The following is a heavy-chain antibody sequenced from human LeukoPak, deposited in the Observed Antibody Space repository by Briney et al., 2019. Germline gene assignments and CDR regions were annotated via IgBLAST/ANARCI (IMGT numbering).Heavy chain of an antibody. Sequence: GGSLRLSCAASGFTFSNYWMTWVRQAPGKGLEWVANIKQDESEKYYVDSVKGRFTISRDNAKNSLYLQMNSLRAEDTAVYYCAKECEVGAPLGAFDIWGQGTMVTVSS. CDR2: IKQDESEK. J-gene: IGHJ3*02. CDR1: GFTFSNYW. CDR3: AKECEVGAPLGAFDI. V-gene: IGHV3-7*01. D-gene: IGHD1-26*01.